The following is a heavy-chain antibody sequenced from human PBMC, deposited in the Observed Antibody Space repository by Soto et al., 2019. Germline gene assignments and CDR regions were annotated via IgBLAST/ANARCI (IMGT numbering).Heavy chain of an antibody. CDR1: GGSISSSSYY. J-gene: IGHJ6*02. CDR3: ATHLIVGATTELYGMDV. CDR2: IYYSGST. V-gene: IGHV4-39*01. D-gene: IGHD1-26*01. Sequence: SETLPLTCTVSGGSISSSSYYWGWIRQPPGKGLEWIGSIYYSGSTYYNPSLKSRVTISVDTSKNQFSLKLSSVTAADTAVYYCATHLIVGATTELYGMDVWGQGTTVTVSS.